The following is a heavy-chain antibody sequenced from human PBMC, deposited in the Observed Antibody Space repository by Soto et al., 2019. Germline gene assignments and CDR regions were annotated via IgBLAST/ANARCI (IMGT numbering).Heavy chain of an antibody. CDR1: GFTFSNYA. D-gene: IGHD6-19*01. Sequence: EVQLVESGGGLVQPGGSLRLSCAAYGFTFSNYAMDWVRQAPGKVLEYVSGIRSNGVGTYYANSVKDRFNISRDNSKNTLYLQMGSLRAEDMAVYYCARREQSDYYYMDVWGKGTSVTVSS. CDR2: IRSNGVGT. V-gene: IGHV3-64*01. CDR3: ARREQSDYYYMDV. J-gene: IGHJ6*03.